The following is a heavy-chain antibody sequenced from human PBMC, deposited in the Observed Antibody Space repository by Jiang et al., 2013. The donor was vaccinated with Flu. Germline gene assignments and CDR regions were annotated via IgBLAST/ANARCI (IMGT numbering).Heavy chain of an antibody. Sequence: LVQPGGSLRLSCAASGFTFSSYEMNWVRQAPGKGLEWVSYISSSGSTIYYADSVKGRFTISRDNAKNSLYLQMNSLRAEDTAVYYCARANYDAFDIWGQGTMVTVSS. CDR3: ARANYDAFDI. V-gene: IGHV3-48*03. CDR1: GFTFSSYE. J-gene: IGHJ3*02. D-gene: IGHD1-7*01. CDR2: ISSSGSTI.